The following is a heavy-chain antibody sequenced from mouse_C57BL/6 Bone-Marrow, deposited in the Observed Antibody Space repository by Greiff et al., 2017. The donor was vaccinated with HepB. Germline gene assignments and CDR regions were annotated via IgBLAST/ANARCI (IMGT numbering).Heavy chain of an antibody. D-gene: IGHD3-2*02. CDR1: GYTFTSYG. Sequence: QVQLQQSGAELARPGASVKLSCKASGYTFTSYGISWVKQRTGQGLEWIGEIYPRSGNTYYNEKFKGKATLTADKSSSTAYMELRSLTSEDSAVYFCARWEAGPYYFDYWGQGTTLTVSS. V-gene: IGHV1-81*01. CDR2: IYPRSGNT. J-gene: IGHJ2*01. CDR3: ARWEAGPYYFDY.